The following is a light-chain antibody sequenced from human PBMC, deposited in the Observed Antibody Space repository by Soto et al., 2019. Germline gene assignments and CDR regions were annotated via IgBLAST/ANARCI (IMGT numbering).Light chain of an antibody. J-gene: IGLJ1*01. Sequence: QSALTQPASVSGSPGQSITISCTGTTSDVGGYNSVSWYQQHPGKAPELMIYDVSNRPSGISYRFSGSKSGNTASLTISGLQAEDEADYYCSSYTSSSTPYVFGTGTKVTVL. CDR1: TSDVGGYNS. CDR3: SSYTSSSTPYV. CDR2: DVS. V-gene: IGLV2-14*01.